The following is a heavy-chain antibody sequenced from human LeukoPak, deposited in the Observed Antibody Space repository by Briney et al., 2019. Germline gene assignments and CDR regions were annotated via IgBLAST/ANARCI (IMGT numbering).Heavy chain of an antibody. CDR1: GFTFSSYS. CDR3: ARDSESSGPGEYQFDY. V-gene: IGHV3-21*01. D-gene: IGHD3-22*01. CDR2: ISSSSSYI. J-gene: IGHJ4*02. Sequence: KSGGSLRLSCAASGFTFSSYSMNWVRQAPGKGLEWVSSISSSSSYIYYADSVKGRFTISRDNAKNSLYLQMNSLRAEDTAVYYCARDSESSGPGEYQFDYWGQGTLVTVSS.